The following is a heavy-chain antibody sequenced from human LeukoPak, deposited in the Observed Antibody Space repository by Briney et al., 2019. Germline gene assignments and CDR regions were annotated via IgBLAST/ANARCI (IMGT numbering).Heavy chain of an antibody. J-gene: IGHJ5*02. Sequence: GGSLRLSCAASGFTFRNYWMHWVRQAPGKGLVWVSRINGDGSSTNYADSVKGRFNISRDNAKNTLYLQMNSLRAEDTAVYYCARDLSFFRGAPTGFDPWGQGTLVTVSS. CDR2: INGDGSST. CDR1: GFTFRNYW. D-gene: IGHD3-10*01. CDR3: ARDLSFFRGAPTGFDP. V-gene: IGHV3-74*01.